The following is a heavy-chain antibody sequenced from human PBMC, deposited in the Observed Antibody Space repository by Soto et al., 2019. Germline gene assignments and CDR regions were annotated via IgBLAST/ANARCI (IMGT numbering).Heavy chain of an antibody. CDR1: GFTFSTYG. Sequence: GSLRLSCAASGFTFSTYGMQWVRQAPGKGLEWVAVISYDGYLKYYVDAVKGRFTVARDNSKNTLFLEMNSLRVEDTAVYFCAKDFKVSGSHYGTLNYYYGMDVWGQGTTVTVSS. CDR2: ISYDGYLK. D-gene: IGHD3-10*01. J-gene: IGHJ6*02. CDR3: AKDFKVSGSHYGTLNYYYGMDV. V-gene: IGHV3-30*18.